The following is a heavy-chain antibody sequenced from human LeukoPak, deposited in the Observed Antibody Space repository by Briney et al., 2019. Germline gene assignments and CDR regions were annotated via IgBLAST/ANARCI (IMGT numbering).Heavy chain of an antibody. D-gene: IGHD3-10*01. CDR2: ISWDGGST. CDR3: ARSPMGLPDPGMDV. V-gene: IGHV3-43*01. Sequence: GGSLRLSCAASGFTFDDYTMHWVRQAPGKGLEWVSLISWDGGSTYYADSVKGRFTISRDNAKNSLYLQMNSLRDEDTAVYYCARSPMGLPDPGMDVWGQGTTVTVSS. J-gene: IGHJ6*02. CDR1: GFTFDDYT.